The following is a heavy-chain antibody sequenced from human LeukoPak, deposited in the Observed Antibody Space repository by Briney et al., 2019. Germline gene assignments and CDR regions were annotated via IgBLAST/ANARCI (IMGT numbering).Heavy chain of an antibody. Sequence: PGGSLRLSCAASGFTFSSYSMNWVRQAPGRGLEWVSFISSSSDYIYYADSVKGRITISRDNARNSLYLQMNSLRAEDTAVYYCATFDYWGQGTLVTVSS. CDR2: ISSSSDYI. J-gene: IGHJ4*02. CDR3: ATFDY. V-gene: IGHV3-21*01. CDR1: GFTFSSYS.